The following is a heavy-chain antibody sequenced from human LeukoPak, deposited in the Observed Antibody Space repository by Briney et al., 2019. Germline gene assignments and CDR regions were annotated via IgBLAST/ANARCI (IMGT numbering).Heavy chain of an antibody. CDR1: GDSISTYY. Sequence: SETLSLTCTVSGDSISTYYWSWIRQPPGKGLEWIGYIYYSGSTTYNPSLKSRVTISVDTSKNQFSLKLSSVTAADTAVYYWXXXXGRWLHSYFDYWGQGTLVTVSS. J-gene: IGHJ4*02. CDR3: XXXXGRWLHSYFDY. CDR2: IYYSGST. V-gene: IGHV4-59*01. D-gene: IGHD5-24*01.